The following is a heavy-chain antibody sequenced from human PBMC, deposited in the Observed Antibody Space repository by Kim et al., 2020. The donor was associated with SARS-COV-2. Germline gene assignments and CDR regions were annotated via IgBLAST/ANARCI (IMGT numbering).Heavy chain of an antibody. J-gene: IGHJ3*02. V-gene: IGHV3-30*01. Sequence: GRFTISRDNSKNTLYLQMNSLRAEDTAVYYCARDQDDILTGYYMSGAFDIWGQGTMVTVSS. D-gene: IGHD3-9*01. CDR3: ARDQDDILTGYYMSGAFDI.